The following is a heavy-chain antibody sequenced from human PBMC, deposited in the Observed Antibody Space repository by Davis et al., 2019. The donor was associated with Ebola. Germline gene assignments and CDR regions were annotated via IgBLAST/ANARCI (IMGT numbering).Heavy chain of an antibody. V-gene: IGHV4-38-2*02. CDR3: ARVNGYYHYYMDV. CDR1: GYSISSGYY. J-gene: IGHJ6*03. Sequence: PSETLSLTCSVSGYSISSGYYWGWIRQPPGKGLEWIGSIYHSGSSYYNPSLKSRVTISVDTSKNHFSLRLSSVTAADTAVYYCARVNGYYHYYMDVWGKGTTVTVSS. CDR2: IYHSGSS.